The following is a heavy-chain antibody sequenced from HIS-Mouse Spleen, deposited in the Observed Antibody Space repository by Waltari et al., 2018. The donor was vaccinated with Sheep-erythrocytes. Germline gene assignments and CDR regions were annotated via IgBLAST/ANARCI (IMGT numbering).Heavy chain of an antibody. J-gene: IGHJ4*02. Sequence: QVQLQESGPGLVKPSQTLSLTCTVSGGSISSGDYYWSWIRQPPGKGLEWIGYIYYRGSTSYTPSLKSRVTISVDTSKNQFSLKLSSVTAADTAVYYCARAPYYYDSSGYYYFDYWGQGTLVTVSS. CDR1: GGSISSGDYY. V-gene: IGHV4-30-4*01. CDR2: IYYRGST. D-gene: IGHD3-22*01. CDR3: ARAPYYYDSSGYYYFDY.